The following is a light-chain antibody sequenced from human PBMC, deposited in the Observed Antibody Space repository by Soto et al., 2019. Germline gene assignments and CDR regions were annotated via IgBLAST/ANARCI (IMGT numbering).Light chain of an antibody. Sequence: QSALPQPASVSGSPGQSITVSCTGTSCDVGGYDYVSWYQHHPGKAPKLMIYDVSYRPSGVSNRFSGSKSGNTASLTISGLQAEDEADYYCSPYTSSSTLVFGTGTKLTVL. V-gene: IGLV2-14*03. J-gene: IGLJ1*01. CDR2: DVS. CDR3: SPYTSSSTLV. CDR1: SCDVGGYDY.